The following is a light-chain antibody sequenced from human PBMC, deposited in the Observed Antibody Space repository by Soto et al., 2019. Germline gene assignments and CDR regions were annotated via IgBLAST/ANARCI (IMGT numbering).Light chain of an antibody. CDR3: SSYADTNNLV. CDR2: EVN. J-gene: IGLJ2*01. CDR1: SSDICGYNF. V-gene: IGLV2-8*01. Sequence: QSVLTQPPSASGSPGQSVTISCTGTSSDICGYNFVSWYQQHPGKAPKLMIDEVNKRPSGVPDRFSGSKSGNTASLTVSGLQAEDEDDYYCSSYADTNNLVFGGGTKVTVL.